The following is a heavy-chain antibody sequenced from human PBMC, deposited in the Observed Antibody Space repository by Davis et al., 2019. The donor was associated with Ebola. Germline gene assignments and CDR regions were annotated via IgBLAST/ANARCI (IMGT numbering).Heavy chain of an antibody. D-gene: IGHD3-16*01. V-gene: IGHV6-1*01. CDR3: VRGWGRSGLDV. J-gene: IGHJ6*02. CDR2: TYYTSKWHN. Sequence: HSQTLSLTCAISGDRVFGKNGAWNWLRQSPSRGLEWLGRTYYTSKWHNDYGESVKSRISINPDTSKNQLSLQLNSVTPEDAAVYYCVRGWGRSGLDVWGQGTTVTVSS. CDR1: GDRVFGKNGA.